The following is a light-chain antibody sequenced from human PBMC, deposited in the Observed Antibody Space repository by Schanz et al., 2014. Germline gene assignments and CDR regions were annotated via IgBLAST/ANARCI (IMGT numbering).Light chain of an antibody. Sequence: EIVLTQSPGTLSLSPGERATLSCRASQTVSSNYLAWYQQKPGQAPRLLIYGASSRATGIPDRFSGSGSGTDFTLTISSLEPEDFAVYFCQQRSNWPPMYTFGQGT. CDR1: QTVSSNY. V-gene: IGKV3D-20*02. J-gene: IGKJ2*01. CDR2: GAS. CDR3: QQRSNWPPMYT.